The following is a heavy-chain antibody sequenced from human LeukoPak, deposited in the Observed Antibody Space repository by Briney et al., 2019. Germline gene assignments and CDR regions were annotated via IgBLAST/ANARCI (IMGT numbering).Heavy chain of an antibody. CDR1: GGTFSSYA. D-gene: IGHD6-25*01. CDR2: ISAYNGNT. J-gene: IGHJ5*02. V-gene: IGHV1-18*01. CDR3: ARGAHERSFDP. Sequence: ASVKVSCKASGGTFSSYAISWVRQAPGQGLEWMGWISAYNGNTNYAQKLQGRVTMTTDTSTSTAYMELRSLRSDDTAVYYCARGAHERSFDPWGQGTLVTVSS.